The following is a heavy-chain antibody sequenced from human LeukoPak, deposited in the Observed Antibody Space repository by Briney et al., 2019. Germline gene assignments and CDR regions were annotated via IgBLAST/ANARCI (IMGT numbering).Heavy chain of an antibody. V-gene: IGHV3-30*18. J-gene: IGHJ3*02. CDR3: AKSSDSSGPFDI. Sequence: PGGSLRLSCAASGFTFSSYGMHWVRQAPGKGLEWVAVISYDGSNKYYADSVKGRFTISRDNSKNTLYPQMNSLRAEDTAVYYCAKSSDSSGPFDIWGQGTMVTVSS. CDR2: ISYDGSNK. D-gene: IGHD3-22*01. CDR1: GFTFSSYG.